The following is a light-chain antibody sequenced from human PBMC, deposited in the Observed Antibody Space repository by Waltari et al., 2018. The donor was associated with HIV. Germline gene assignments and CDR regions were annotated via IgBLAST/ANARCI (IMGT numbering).Light chain of an antibody. J-gene: IGLJ2*01. CDR1: KSDIGDYDL. CDR3: SSHRLSLLV. V-gene: IGLV2-14*01. CDR2: EVT. Sequence: QSALAQPASVSGSLGQSVTISCTGTKSDIGDYDLVSWFKQVPDKAPELLIYEVTKRPSGISSRFSGSKSGNTASLTISGLQADDEADYYCSSHRLSLLVFGGGTTVTVL.